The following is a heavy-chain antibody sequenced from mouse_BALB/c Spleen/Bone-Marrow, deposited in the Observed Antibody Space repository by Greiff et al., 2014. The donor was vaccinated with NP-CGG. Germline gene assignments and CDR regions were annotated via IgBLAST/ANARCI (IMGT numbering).Heavy chain of an antibody. D-gene: IGHD4-1*01. CDR1: GFNIKDIY. CDR2: IDPANGNT. J-gene: IGHJ1*01. CDR3: ARWGKLGRGYFDV. V-gene: IGHV14-3*02. Sequence: VQLKHSGAELVKPGASVKLSCTASGFNIKDIYMHWVKQRPEQGLEWIGRIDPANGNTKYDPKFQGKATITADTSSNTAYLQLSSLTSEDTAVYYCARWGKLGRGYFDVWGAGTTVTVSS.